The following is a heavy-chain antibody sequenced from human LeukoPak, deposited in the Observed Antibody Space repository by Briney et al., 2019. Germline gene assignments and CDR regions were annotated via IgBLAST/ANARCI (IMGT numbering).Heavy chain of an antibody. D-gene: IGHD3-10*01. CDR1: GYTFNSFQ. CDR3: AYGVPHVYFDY. CDR2: INPSGGGA. V-gene: IGHV1-46*02. J-gene: IGHJ4*02. Sequence: ASVKVSCKASGYTFNSFQMHWVRQAPGHGLEWMGIINPSGGGAFYAQKFQGRVTMTRDTSTSTAYMELSSPRSEDTAVYYCAYGVPHVYFDYWGQGTLVTVSS.